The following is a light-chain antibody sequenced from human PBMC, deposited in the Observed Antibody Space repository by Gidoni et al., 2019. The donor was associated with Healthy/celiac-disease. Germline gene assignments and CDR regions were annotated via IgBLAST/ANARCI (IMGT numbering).Light chain of an antibody. CDR1: QSVLYSSNNKNY. J-gene: IGKJ4*01. CDR2: WAS. Sequence: DLVMTQSPDSLAVSLGERATINCKSSQSVLYSSNNKNYLAWYQQKPGQPPKLLIYWASTRESGVPDRFSGSGSGTDFTLTISSLQAEDVAVYYCQQYYSTPRTFXGXTKVEIK. CDR3: QQYYSTPRT. V-gene: IGKV4-1*01.